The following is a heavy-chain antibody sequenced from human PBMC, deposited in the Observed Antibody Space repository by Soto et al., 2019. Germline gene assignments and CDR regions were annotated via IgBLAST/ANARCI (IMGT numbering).Heavy chain of an antibody. CDR2: IYYSGST. D-gene: IGHD2-2*01. V-gene: IGHV4-39*07. J-gene: IGHJ4*02. CDR1: GGSISSSSYY. CDR3: ASVVPAAMPSMYYFDY. Sequence: SETLSLTCTVSGGSISSSSYYWGWIRQPPGKGLEWIGSIYYSGSTYYNPSLKSRVTISVDTSKNQFSLKLSTVTAADTAVYYCASVVPAAMPSMYYFDYWGQGTLVTVSS.